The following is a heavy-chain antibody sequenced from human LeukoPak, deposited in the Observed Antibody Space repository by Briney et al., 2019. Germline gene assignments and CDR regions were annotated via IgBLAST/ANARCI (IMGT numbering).Heavy chain of an antibody. CDR1: GFTFSSYA. J-gene: IGHJ4*02. D-gene: IGHD1-26*01. CDR2: INSDGSST. CDR3: ARYSGSRRSYDY. V-gene: IGHV3-74*01. Sequence: PGGSLRLSCAASGFTFSSYAMSWVRQAPGKGLVWVSRINSDGSSTSYADSVKGRFTISRDNAKNTLYLQMNSLRAEDTAVYYCARYSGSRRSYDYWGQGTLVTVSS.